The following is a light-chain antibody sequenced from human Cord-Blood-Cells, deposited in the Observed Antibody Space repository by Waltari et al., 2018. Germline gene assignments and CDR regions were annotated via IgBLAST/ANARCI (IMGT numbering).Light chain of an antibody. CDR1: QDISNY. J-gene: IGKJ2*01. Sequence: DIQMTQSPSSLSASVGDRVTITCQASQDISNYLNWYQQKPGKAPKLLIYDASNLETGFPSRFSGSRSVTDFPFTISSLQPEDIATYYCQQYDNLPYTFGQGTKLEIK. CDR2: DAS. CDR3: QQYDNLPYT. V-gene: IGKV1-33*01.